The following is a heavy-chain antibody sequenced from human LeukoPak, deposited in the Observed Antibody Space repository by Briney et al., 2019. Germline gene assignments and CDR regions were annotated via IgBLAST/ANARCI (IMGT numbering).Heavy chain of an antibody. CDR3: ARHEGGGKLLPYYFDY. CDR2: LYTSGST. Sequence: SETLSLTCTVSGGSISSYYWSWIRQPAGKGLEWIGRLYTSGSTNYNPSLKSRVTMSVDTSKNQFSLKLSSVTAADTAVYYCARHEGGGKLLPYYFDYWGQGTLVTVSS. CDR1: GGSISSYY. D-gene: IGHD1-26*01. J-gene: IGHJ4*02. V-gene: IGHV4-4*07.